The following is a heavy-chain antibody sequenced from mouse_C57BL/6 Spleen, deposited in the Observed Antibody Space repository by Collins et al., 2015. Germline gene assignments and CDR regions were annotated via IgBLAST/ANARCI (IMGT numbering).Heavy chain of an antibody. Sequence: EVQLQQSGPELVKPGASVKISCKASGYTFTDYYMNWVKQSHGKSLEWIGDINPNNGGTSYNQKFKGKATLTVDKSSSTAYMELRSLTSEDSAVYYCARGEYSNYDAMDYWGQGTSVTVSS. CDR1: GYTFTDYY. V-gene: IGHV1-26*01. CDR2: INPNNGGT. J-gene: IGHJ4*01. CDR3: ARGEYSNYDAMDY. D-gene: IGHD2-5*01.